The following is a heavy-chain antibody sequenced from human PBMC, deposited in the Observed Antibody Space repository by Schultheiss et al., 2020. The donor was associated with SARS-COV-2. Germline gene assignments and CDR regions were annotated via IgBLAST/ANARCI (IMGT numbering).Heavy chain of an antibody. Sequence: GGSLRLSCAASGFTFTNYAIHWVRQAPGKGLEWVAVISYDGSKKYYADSVKGRFTISRDNSKNTLYLQMSSLRAEDTAVYYCAKDTGSNGMDVWGQWTTVTVSS. J-gene: IGHJ6*02. D-gene: IGHD3-10*01. CDR3: AKDTGSNGMDV. CDR2: ISYDGSKK. V-gene: IGHV3-30-3*01. CDR1: GFTFTNYA.